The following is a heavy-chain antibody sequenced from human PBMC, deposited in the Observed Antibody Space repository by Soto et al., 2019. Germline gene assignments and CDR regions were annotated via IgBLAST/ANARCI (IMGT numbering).Heavy chain of an antibody. J-gene: IGHJ1*01. CDR3: AGAASSLDYF. CDR1: GLSLSHQF. Sequence: EGSLRLSWAPSGLSLSHQFMDWNRQVPGKGLEWVGRRSNKVGSYTTEYAAPVKSRFTISRDESKHAPYLQRNSLSTDDSGCNFCAGAASSLDYF. V-gene: IGHV3-72*01. D-gene: IGHD3-16*01. CDR2: RSNKVGSYTT.